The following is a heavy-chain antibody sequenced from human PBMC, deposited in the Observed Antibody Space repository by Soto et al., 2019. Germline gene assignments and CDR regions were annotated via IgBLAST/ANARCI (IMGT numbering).Heavy chain of an antibody. J-gene: IGHJ6*02. V-gene: IGHV4-39*01. CDR3: ARHGRTAVAGNYYYYGMDV. CDR2: IYYSGST. CDR1: GGSISSSSYS. Sequence: SETLSLTCTVSGGSISSSSYSWGWIRQPPGKALDWIGSIYYSGSTYYNPSLKSRVTISVDTSKNQFSLKLSSATAADTAVYYCARHGRTAVAGNYYYYGMDVWGQGTTVT. D-gene: IGHD6-19*01.